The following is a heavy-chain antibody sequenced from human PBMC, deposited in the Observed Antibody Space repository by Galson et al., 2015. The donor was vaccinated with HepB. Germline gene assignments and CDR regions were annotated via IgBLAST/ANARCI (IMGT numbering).Heavy chain of an antibody. V-gene: IGHV3-30-3*01. CDR3: ASHYYGSGSYYYYYGMDV. D-gene: IGHD3-10*01. CDR1: GFTFSSYA. Sequence: SLRLSCAASGFTFSSYAMHWVRQAPGKGLEWVAVISYDGSNKYYADSVKGRFTISRDNSKNALYLQMNSLRAEDTAVYYCASHYYGSGSYYYYYGMDVWGQGTTVTVSS. CDR2: ISYDGSNK. J-gene: IGHJ6*02.